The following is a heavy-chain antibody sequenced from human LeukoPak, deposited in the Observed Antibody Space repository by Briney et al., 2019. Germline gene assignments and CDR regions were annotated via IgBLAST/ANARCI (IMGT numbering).Heavy chain of an antibody. D-gene: IGHD3-10*01. CDR1: GFTFSSYW. CDR2: IKQDGSEK. CDR3: AISGYYGSGSN. J-gene: IGHJ4*02. Sequence: GESLRLSCAASGFTFSSYWMSWVRQAPGKGLEWVANIKQDGSEKYYVDSVKGRFTISRDNSKNTLYLQMNSLRAEDTAVYYCAISGYYGSGSNWGQGTLVTVSS. V-gene: IGHV3-7*01.